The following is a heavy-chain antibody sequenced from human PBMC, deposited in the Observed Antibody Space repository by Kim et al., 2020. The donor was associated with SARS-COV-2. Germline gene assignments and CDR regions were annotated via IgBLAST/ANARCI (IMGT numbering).Heavy chain of an antibody. CDR2: ISGSGGST. CDR3: ARAAAGTYYYYGMDV. CDR1: GFTFSSYA. Sequence: GGSLRLSCAASGFTFSSYAMSWVRQAPGKGLEWVSAISGSGGSTYYADSVKGRFTISRDNAKNTLYLQMNSLRAEDTAVYYCARAAAGTYYYYGMDVWGQGTTATVSS. V-gene: IGHV3-23*01. D-gene: IGHD6-13*01. J-gene: IGHJ6*02.